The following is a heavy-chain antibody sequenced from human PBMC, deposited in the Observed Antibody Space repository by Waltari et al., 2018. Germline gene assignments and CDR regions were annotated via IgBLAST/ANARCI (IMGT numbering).Heavy chain of an antibody. CDR2: IKHSEST. CDR3: ARAGCSGGSCPPFDY. V-gene: IGHV4-34*01. J-gene: IGHJ4*02. Sequence: QVQLQQWGAGLLKPSETLSLTCAVYGGSFSGYYWSWIRQPPGKGLGGIGEIKHSESTNYNPSLKRRVTISVDTSKNQFSLKLSSVTAADTAVYYCARAGCSGGSCPPFDYWGQGTLVTVSS. D-gene: IGHD2-15*01. CDR1: GGSFSGYY.